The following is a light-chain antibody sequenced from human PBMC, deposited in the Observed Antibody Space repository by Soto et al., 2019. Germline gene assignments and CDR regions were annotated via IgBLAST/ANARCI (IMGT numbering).Light chain of an antibody. V-gene: IGLV1-44*01. CDR2: SND. CDR3: AGWDDSLDGWV. CDR1: DSNIGSNT. J-gene: IGLJ3*02. Sequence: QSALTQPPSASGTPGQRVSISCSGADSNIGSNTVNWYQQLPGTAPKLFIYSNDQRPSGVPDRFSGSKSGTSASLAISGLQSEDEALYYCAGWDDSLDGWVFGGGTKLTVL.